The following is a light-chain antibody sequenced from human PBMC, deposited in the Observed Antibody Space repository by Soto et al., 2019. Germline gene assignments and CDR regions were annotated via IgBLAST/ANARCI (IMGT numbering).Light chain of an antibody. CDR2: EVS. V-gene: IGLV2-14*01. CDR1: SSDVGGYTY. Sequence: QSALTQPASVSGSPGQSITISCTGTSSDVGGYTYVSWYQQHPGKAPKLMIYEVSNRPSGVSNRFSGSKSGNTASLTISGLQAEDEADYHCTSYTTSSTYVFGTGTKVTVL. CDR3: TSYTTSSTYV. J-gene: IGLJ1*01.